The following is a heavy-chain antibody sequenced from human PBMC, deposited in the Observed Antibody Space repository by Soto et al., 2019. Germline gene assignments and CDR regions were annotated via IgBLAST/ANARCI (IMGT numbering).Heavy chain of an antibody. Sequence: GGSLRLSCAASGFTFRSYNMNWVRQAPGKGLEWVSSISGSSSYIYYADSVKGRFTISRDNAKSSLYLQMNSLRAEDTDVYYWSRDNFDYHERSGPPRGFDPWGQGTLVTVSS. CDR3: SRDNFDYHERSGPPRGFDP. CDR1: GFTFRSYN. J-gene: IGHJ5*02. V-gene: IGHV3-21*01. CDR2: ISGSSSYI. D-gene: IGHD3-22*01.